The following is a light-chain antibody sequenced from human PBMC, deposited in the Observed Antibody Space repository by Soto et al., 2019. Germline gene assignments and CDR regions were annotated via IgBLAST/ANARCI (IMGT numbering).Light chain of an antibody. V-gene: IGKV1-5*01. CDR3: QQYNSYST. CDR2: AAS. J-gene: IGKJ1*01. Sequence: DIQMTQSPSSLSASVGDRVTITCRASQSISRYLNWYQHKPGKAPKLLINAASSLESGVPSRFSGSGSGTEFTLTISSLQPDEFATYYCQQYNSYSTFGQGTKVDIK. CDR1: QSISRY.